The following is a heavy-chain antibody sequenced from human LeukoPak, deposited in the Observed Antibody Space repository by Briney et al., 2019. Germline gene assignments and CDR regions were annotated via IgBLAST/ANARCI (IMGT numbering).Heavy chain of an antibody. CDR1: GFTFSSCA. CDR3: AKDHRPFSSAVAGILGY. J-gene: IGHJ4*02. Sequence: TGGSLRLSCAASGFTFSSCAMSWVRQAPGKGLEWVSAISISGGTTYYADSVKGRFTISRDNSKNTVYLQMNSLRAEDTAVYYCAKDHRPFSSAVAGILGYWGQGTLVTVSS. CDR2: ISISGGTT. V-gene: IGHV3-23*01. D-gene: IGHD6-19*01.